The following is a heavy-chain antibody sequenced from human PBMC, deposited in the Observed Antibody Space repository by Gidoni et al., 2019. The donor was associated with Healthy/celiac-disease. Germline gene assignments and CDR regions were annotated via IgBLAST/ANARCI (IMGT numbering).Heavy chain of an antibody. J-gene: IGHJ3*02. CDR1: GFTFSSYD. Sequence: CAASGFTFSSYDMHWVRQATGKGLEWVSAIGTAGDTYYPGSVKGRFTISRENAKNSLYLQINSLRAGDTAVYYCARGNYDYVWGSLSAFDIWGQGTMVTVSS. D-gene: IGHD3-16*01. CDR3: ARGNYDYVWGSLSAFDI. V-gene: IGHV3-13*01. CDR2: IGTAGDT.